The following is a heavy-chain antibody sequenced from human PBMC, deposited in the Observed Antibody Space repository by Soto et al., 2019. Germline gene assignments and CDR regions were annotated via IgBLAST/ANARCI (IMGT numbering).Heavy chain of an antibody. Sequence: SETLSLTCTVSGGSIRSYYWSWIRQPPGKELEWIGFIKYTGDTNYNPSLKSRVTISVDTSKNQFSLKLTSVTAADTAVYYCARDRFGLSSASDYWGQGTPVTVSS. V-gene: IGHV4-59*01. J-gene: IGHJ4*02. CDR2: IKYTGDT. CDR1: GGSIRSYY. D-gene: IGHD3-22*01. CDR3: ARDRFGLSSASDY.